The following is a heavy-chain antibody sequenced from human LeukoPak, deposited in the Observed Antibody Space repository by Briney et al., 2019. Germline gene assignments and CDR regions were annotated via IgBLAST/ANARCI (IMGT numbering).Heavy chain of an antibody. D-gene: IGHD6-19*01. CDR2: LDPEDGET. CDR3: ATDLGLAVAGTPYNWFDP. J-gene: IGHJ5*02. Sequence: ASVKVSCKVSGYTLTELSMHWVRQAPGKGLEWMGGLDPEDGETIYAQKFQGRVTMTEDTSTDTAYMELSSLRSEDTAVYYCATDLGLAVAGTPYNWFDPWGQGTLVTVSS. V-gene: IGHV1-24*01. CDR1: GYTLTELS.